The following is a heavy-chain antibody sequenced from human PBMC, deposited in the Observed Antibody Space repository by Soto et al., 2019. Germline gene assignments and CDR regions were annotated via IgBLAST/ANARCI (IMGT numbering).Heavy chain of an antibody. D-gene: IGHD3-10*01. CDR2: INSVASYA. Sequence: QLVESGGGLVKPGGSLRVSCAASRFAFSSYSMHWVRQAPMKGLEWVASINSVASYAYYADSVEGRFTISRDNAKNSVYLQMNSLRAEDTAVYYCTRDRSSFMRGRIRGPYGGLDVWGQGTTVLVS. CDR3: TRDRSSFMRGRIRGPYGGLDV. CDR1: RFAFSSYS. J-gene: IGHJ6*02. V-gene: IGHV3-21*01.